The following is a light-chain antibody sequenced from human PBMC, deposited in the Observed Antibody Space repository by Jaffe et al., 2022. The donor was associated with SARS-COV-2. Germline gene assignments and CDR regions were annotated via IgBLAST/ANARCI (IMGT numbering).Light chain of an antibody. Sequence: SYELIQPPSVSVSPGQTARITCSGDALPKQYTYWYQQKPGQAPVLVIYKDSERSSGIPERFSGSSSGTTVTLTISGVQAEDEADYHCQSVDSSATYRVFGGGTKLTVL. CDR2: KDS. CDR3: QSVDSSATYRV. CDR1: ALPKQY. V-gene: IGLV3-25*03. J-gene: IGLJ3*02.